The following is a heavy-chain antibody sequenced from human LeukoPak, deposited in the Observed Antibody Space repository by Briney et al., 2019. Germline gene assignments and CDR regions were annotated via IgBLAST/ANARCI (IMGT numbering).Heavy chain of an antibody. V-gene: IGHV4-34*01. Sequence: SETLSLTCAVYGGSFSGYYWSWIRQPPGKGLEWIGEINHSGSTNYNPSLKSRVTISVGTSKNQFSLKLSSVTAADTAVYYCARAASSGWFVTYWGQGTPVTASS. CDR2: INHSGST. CDR3: ARAASSGWFVTY. CDR1: GGSFSGYY. D-gene: IGHD6-19*01. J-gene: IGHJ4*02.